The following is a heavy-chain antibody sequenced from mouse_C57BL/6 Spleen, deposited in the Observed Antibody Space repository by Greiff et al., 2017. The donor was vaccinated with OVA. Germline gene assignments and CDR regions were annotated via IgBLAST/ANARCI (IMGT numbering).Heavy chain of an antibody. CDR3: ARMDDYDVDYYAMDY. J-gene: IGHJ4*01. Sequence: QVHVKQPGAELVKPGASVKMSCKASGYTFTSYWITWVKQRPGQGLEWIGDIYPGSGSTNYNEKFKSKATLTVDTSSSTAYMQLSSLTSEDSAVYYCARMDDYDVDYYAMDYWGQGTSVTVSS. V-gene: IGHV1-55*01. CDR2: IYPGSGST. D-gene: IGHD2-4*01. CDR1: GYTFTSYW.